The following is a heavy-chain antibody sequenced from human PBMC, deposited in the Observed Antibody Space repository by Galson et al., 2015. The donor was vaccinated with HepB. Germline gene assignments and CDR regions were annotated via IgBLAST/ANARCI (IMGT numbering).Heavy chain of an antibody. CDR3: AKMSVGCFDY. CDR2: IYPGDSDT. CDR1: GYIFSNYW. J-gene: IGHJ4*02. D-gene: IGHD1-26*01. Sequence: QSGAEVKKPGESLQISCKGSGYIFSNYWIVWVRQMPGKGLEFMGIIYPGDSDTNNSPSFQGPVTISADQSTSTAYLQWSSLKASDTAMYYCAKMSVGCFDYWGQGTLVTVAS. V-gene: IGHV5-51*01.